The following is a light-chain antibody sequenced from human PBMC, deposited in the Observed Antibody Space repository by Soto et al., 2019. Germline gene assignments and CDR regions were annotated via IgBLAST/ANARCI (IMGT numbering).Light chain of an antibody. CDR3: QQYNNWPPT. Sequence: EIVMTQSPATLSVSPGERATLSCRASQSVSSNLAWYQQKPGQAPRLLIYGASTRGTGIPARFSGSGSGTEFTLTISSLQSEDFAVYYCQQYNNWPPTFGQGTRLEIK. CDR1: QSVSSN. CDR2: GAS. J-gene: IGKJ5*01. V-gene: IGKV3-15*01.